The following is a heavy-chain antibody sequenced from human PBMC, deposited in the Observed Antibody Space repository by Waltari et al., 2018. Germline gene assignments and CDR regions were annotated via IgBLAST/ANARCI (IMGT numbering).Heavy chain of an antibody. CDR2: VSYSGTT. Sequence: QLQLQESGPSLVRPSETLSLICRVSGVSITSIRPYWAWIRQSPGQGLEWIGTVSYSGTTYISPSLKSRVSVSRDTSKNQVSLILGSVTAADMAVYYCATYIGASVGTAAFDVWGQGTMVTVSS. CDR1: GVSITSIRPY. V-gene: IGHV4-39*01. J-gene: IGHJ3*01. CDR3: ATYIGASVGTAAFDV. D-gene: IGHD5-12*01.